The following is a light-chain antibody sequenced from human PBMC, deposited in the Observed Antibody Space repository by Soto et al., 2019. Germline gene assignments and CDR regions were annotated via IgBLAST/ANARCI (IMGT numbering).Light chain of an antibody. CDR1: QXXXIY. CDR3: XQTYLYPYT. J-gene: IGKJ2*01. V-gene: IGKV1-39*01. Sequence: DIXLTQSPSSLSASVGDRVTITCRSSQXXXIYINWFQQRPGQAPNLLIFGISSLQSGVPPRFTGGGSGTVFTLTINDLQPGDFGXYYXXQTYLYPYTFGQGTKLDLK. CDR2: GIS.